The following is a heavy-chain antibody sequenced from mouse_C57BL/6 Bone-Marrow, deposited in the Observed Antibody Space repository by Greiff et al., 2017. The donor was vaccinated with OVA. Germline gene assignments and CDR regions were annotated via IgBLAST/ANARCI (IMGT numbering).Heavy chain of an antibody. CDR2: IYPRSGNT. J-gene: IGHJ3*01. D-gene: IGHD4-1*01. CDR1: GYTFTSYG. Sequence: VKLQQSGAELARPGASVKLSCKASGYTFTSYGISWVKQRTGQGLEWIGEIYPRSGNTYYNEKFKGKATLTADKSSSTAYMELRSLTSEDSAVYYCAGWEFAYWGQGTLVTVSA. CDR3: AGWEFAY. V-gene: IGHV1-81*01.